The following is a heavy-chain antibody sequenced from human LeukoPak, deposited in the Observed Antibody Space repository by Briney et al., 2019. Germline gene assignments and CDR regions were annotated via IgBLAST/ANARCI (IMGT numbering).Heavy chain of an antibody. CDR3: ARDNSSSWYSTEYYYYYMDV. D-gene: IGHD6-13*01. V-gene: IGHV1-2*02. J-gene: IGHJ6*03. CDR1: GYTFTGYY. Sequence: ASVKVSCKASGYTFTGYYMHWVRQAPGQGLEWMGWINPNSDGTNYAQKFQGRVTMTRDTSISTAYMELSRLRSDGTAVYYCARDNSSSWYSTEYYYYYMDVWGKGTTVTVSS. CDR2: INPNSDGT.